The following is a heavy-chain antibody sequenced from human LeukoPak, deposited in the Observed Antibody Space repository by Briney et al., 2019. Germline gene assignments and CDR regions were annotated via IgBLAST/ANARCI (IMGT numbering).Heavy chain of an antibody. CDR2: ISSSGSTI. Sequence: LSLTCTVSGGSISGYYWSWIRQAPGKGLEWVSYISSSGSTIYYADSVKGRFTISRDNAKNSLYLQMNSLRAEDTAVYYCARSLRGAFDYWGQGTLVTVSS. J-gene: IGHJ4*02. V-gene: IGHV3-11*01. CDR3: ARSLRGAFDY. D-gene: IGHD3-10*01. CDR1: GGSISGYY.